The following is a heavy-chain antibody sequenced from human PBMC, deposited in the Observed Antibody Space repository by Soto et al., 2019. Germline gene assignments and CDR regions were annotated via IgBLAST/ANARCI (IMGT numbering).Heavy chain of an antibody. CDR3: ARYTMVRGGPY. D-gene: IGHD3-10*01. J-gene: IGHJ4*02. CDR2: INHSGST. CDR1: GGSFSGYY. Sequence: PSETLSLTCAVYGGSFSGYYWSWIRQPPGKGLEWIGEINHSGSTNYNPSLKSRVTISVDTSKNQFSLKLSSVTAADTALYYCARYTMVRGGPYWGQGTLVTVS. V-gene: IGHV4-34*01.